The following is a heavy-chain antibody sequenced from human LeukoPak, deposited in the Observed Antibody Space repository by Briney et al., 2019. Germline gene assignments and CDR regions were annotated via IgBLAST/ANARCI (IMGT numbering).Heavy chain of an antibody. CDR3: ARIQPSCPGLGFCSFDI. Sequence: PSETLSLTCGVSGGSVINTNWWTWIRQAPGEGLEWMGYIYYRGTTNYSPSLKNRLTMSVDTSKNQISLKLTSVTAADTAVYYCARIQPSCPGLGFCSFDIWGQGTLATVSS. V-gene: IGHV4-59*02. CDR1: GGSVINTNW. CDR2: IYYRGTT. J-gene: IGHJ3*02. D-gene: IGHD3-3*01.